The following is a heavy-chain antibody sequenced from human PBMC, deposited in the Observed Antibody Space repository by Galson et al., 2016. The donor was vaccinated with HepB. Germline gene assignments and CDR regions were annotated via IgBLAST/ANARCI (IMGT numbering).Heavy chain of an antibody. J-gene: IGHJ6*02. CDR3: ATKQEGITMIRGVTVDYYGMDV. CDR2: IYSGGST. V-gene: IGHV3-53*01. D-gene: IGHD3-10*01. Sequence: SLRLSCAASGFTVSSMTWVRQAPGKGLGWVSVIYSGGSTYYTDSVKGRFPISRDNSKNTVYLQMNSLRAEDTAMYHCATKQEGITMIRGVTVDYYGMDVWGQGTTVTVSS. CDR1: GFTVSS.